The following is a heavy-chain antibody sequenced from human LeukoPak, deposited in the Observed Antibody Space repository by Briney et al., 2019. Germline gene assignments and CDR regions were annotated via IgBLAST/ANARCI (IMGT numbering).Heavy chain of an antibody. Sequence: ASVKVSCKASGGTFSSYAISWMRQAPGQGLEWMGRIIPILGIANYAQKFQGRVTITADKSTSTAYMELSSLRSEDTAVYYCARDVTVTTWLNPSYNSNWFDPWGQGTLVTVSS. CDR3: ARDVTVTTWLNPSYNSNWFDP. V-gene: IGHV1-69*04. D-gene: IGHD4-17*01. J-gene: IGHJ5*02. CDR1: GGTFSSYA. CDR2: IIPILGIA.